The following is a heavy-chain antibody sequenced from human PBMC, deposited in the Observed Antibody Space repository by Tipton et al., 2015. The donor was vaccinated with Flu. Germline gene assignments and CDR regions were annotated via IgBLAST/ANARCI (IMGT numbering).Heavy chain of an antibody. J-gene: IGHJ4*02. Sequence: TLSLTCTVSGDSISSGGYYWSWVRQHPGKGLEWIGCIYYSGGTYYNPSLKSRVTISVDTSKNQFSLKVTSLTAADTAVYYCARGSEYANAYLDFWGQGTLVTVSS. CDR2: IYYSGGT. V-gene: IGHV4-31*03. CDR3: ARGSEYANAYLDF. CDR1: GDSISSGGYY. D-gene: IGHD6-19*01.